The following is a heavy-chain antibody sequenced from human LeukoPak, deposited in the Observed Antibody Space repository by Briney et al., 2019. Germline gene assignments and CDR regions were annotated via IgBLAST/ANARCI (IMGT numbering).Heavy chain of an antibody. D-gene: IGHD2-21*02. CDR3: ARDQGDGFDY. CDR1: GFTFSSYA. Sequence: PGGSLRLSCAASGFTFSSYAMSWVRQAPGKGLEWVSAISGSGGSTYYADSVKGRFTISRDNAENSLSLQMNSLRAEDTAVYYCARDQGDGFDYWGQGTLVTVSS. J-gene: IGHJ4*02. V-gene: IGHV3-23*01. CDR2: ISGSGGST.